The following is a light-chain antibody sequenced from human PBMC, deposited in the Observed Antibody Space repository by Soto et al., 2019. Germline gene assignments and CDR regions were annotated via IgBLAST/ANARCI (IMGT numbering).Light chain of an antibody. CDR2: EVS. Sequence: QSALTQPASVSGSPGQSITISCTGSSSDVGGYNYVSWYQQHPGKAPQLMIYEVSNRPSGVSNRSSGSKSGNTASLTISGLQAEDEADYYCSSYTSSSSNFVFGSGTKVTVL. J-gene: IGLJ1*01. CDR1: SSDVGGYNY. CDR3: SSYTSSSSNFV. V-gene: IGLV2-14*01.